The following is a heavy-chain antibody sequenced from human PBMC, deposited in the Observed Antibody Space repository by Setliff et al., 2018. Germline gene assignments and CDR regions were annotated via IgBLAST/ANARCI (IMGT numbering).Heavy chain of an antibody. Sequence: ASVKVSCKSSGFTFTDYGITWVRQVPGQGLEWMGWINNYNFNTQYAQKFQGRVTVTTDTSTTTAYMELRSLRADDTAVYLCARDSVTLGQLERRGGFRYYDMDVWGQGTTVTVSS. D-gene: IGHD1-1*01. CDR1: GFTFTDYG. CDR3: ARDSVTLGQLERRGGFRYYDMDV. J-gene: IGHJ6*02. V-gene: IGHV1-18*01. CDR2: INNYNFNT.